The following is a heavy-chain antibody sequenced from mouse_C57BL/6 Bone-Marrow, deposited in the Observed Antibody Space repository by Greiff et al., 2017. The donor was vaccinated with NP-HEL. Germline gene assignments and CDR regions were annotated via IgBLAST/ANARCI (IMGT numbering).Heavy chain of an antibody. Sequence: EVKVVESGPELVKPGASVKISCKASGYSFTGYYMHWVKQSHGNILDWIGYIYPYNGVSSYNQKFKGKATLTVDKSSSTAYMELRSLTSEDSAVYYCARRSSLLWSPYYFDYWGQGTTLTVSS. V-gene: IGHV1-31*01. CDR3: ARRSSLLWSPYYFDY. CDR1: GYSFTGYY. D-gene: IGHD2-1*01. CDR2: IYPYNGVS. J-gene: IGHJ2*01.